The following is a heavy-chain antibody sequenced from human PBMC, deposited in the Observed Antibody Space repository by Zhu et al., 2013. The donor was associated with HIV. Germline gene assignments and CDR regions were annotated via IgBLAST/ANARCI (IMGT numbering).Heavy chain of an antibody. D-gene: IGHD6-19*01. V-gene: IGHV1-2*02. J-gene: IGHJ4*02. CDR3: ARGGIAVAGTTDY. CDR1: GYTFAGYY. CDR2: VSGDS. Sequence: QVQLVQSGAEVKKPGSSVKVSCTASGYTFAGYYMHWVRQAPGQGLEWMGWVSGDSRSAQKFQGRLTMTRDTSINTYYMELNRLTSDDTGVYYCARGGIAVAGTTDYWGQGTRVIVSS.